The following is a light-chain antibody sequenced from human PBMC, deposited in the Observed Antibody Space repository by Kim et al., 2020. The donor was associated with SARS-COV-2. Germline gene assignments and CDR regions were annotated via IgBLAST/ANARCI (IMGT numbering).Light chain of an antibody. V-gene: IGKV3-11*01. J-gene: IGKJ2*01. CDR2: DAS. CDR3: QHRSNWYT. Sequence: PALTHGDTAPRSCRATPSVSIYLAWYQHKPGQAPRLLISDASNRATGIPPRFTGSGSETDFTLTITSLEPEDSAVYYCQHRSNWYTFGQGTKLEI. CDR1: PSVSIY.